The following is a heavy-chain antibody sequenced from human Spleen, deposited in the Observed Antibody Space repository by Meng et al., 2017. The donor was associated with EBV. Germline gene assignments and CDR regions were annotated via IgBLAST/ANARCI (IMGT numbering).Heavy chain of an antibody. J-gene: IGHJ4*02. CDR3: ARTAMVRYFDY. D-gene: IGHD5-18*01. Sequence: QGQLQESGPGLVQPSQTLSLTCAVSGGSISSGGYYWSWIRQPPGKGLEWIGYIYYSGSTYYNPSLKSRVTISVDTSKNQFSLKLSSVTAADTAVYYCARTAMVRYFDYWGQGTLVTVSS. CDR2: IYYSGST. CDR1: GGSISSGGYY. V-gene: IGHV4-30-4*01.